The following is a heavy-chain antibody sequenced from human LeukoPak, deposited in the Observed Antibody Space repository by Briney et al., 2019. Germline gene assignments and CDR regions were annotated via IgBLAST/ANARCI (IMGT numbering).Heavy chain of an antibody. Sequence: GGSLRLSCAASGFAFSSYAMSWVRQAPGKGLEWVSAISGSGGSTYYADSVKGRFTISRDNSKNTLYLQMNSLRAEDTAVYYCAKQYYYDSRGGVDYWGQGTLVTVSS. V-gene: IGHV3-23*01. CDR2: ISGSGGST. J-gene: IGHJ4*02. CDR3: AKQYYYDSRGGVDY. CDR1: GFAFSSYA. D-gene: IGHD3-22*01.